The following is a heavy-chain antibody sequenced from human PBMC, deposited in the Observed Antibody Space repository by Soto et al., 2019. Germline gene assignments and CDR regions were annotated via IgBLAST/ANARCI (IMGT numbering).Heavy chain of an antibody. D-gene: IGHD3-10*01. CDR2: ISGSGGST. Sequence: GGSLRLSCAASGFTFSSYAMSWVRQAPGKGLEWVSAISGSGGSTYYADSVKGRFTISRDNSKNTLYLQMNSLRAEDTAVYYCAKELRLYYYGSGSYYKTRGFDYWGQGTLVTVSS. J-gene: IGHJ4*02. CDR3: AKELRLYYYGSGSYYKTRGFDY. V-gene: IGHV3-23*01. CDR1: GFTFSSYA.